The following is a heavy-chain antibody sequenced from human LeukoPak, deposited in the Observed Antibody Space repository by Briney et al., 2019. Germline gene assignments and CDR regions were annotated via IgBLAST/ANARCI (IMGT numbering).Heavy chain of an antibody. D-gene: IGHD2-21*02. J-gene: IGHJ5*02. CDR1: GFTFSNYA. CDR2: ISASGDST. Sequence: GGSLRLSCSASGFTFSNYALAWVRQAPGKGLEWVSSISASGDSTYYADSVKGQFTISRDSANNMVYLQMNSLRAEDTAIYYCARKATLTGIPGWSDPWGQGTLVTVSS. CDR3: ARKATLTGIPGWSDP. V-gene: IGHV3-23*01.